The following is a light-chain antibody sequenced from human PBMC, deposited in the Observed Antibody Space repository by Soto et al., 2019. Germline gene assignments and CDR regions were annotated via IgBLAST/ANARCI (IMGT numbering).Light chain of an antibody. CDR1: SSDVGSYEL. Sequence: QSALTQPASVSGSPGQSITISCTGTSSDVGSYELVSWFQQHPGKAPKLMIYEGSKRPSGVSNRLSGSKSGNTASLTISGLQAEDEADYFCCSSAGSGSLVFGGGTKVTVL. CDR3: CSSAGSGSLV. V-gene: IGLV2-23*01. J-gene: IGLJ2*01. CDR2: EGS.